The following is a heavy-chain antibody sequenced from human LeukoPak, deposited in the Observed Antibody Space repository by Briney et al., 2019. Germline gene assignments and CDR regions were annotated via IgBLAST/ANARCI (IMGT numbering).Heavy chain of an antibody. CDR1: GFMFSSYV. CDR2: IVGSGGST. V-gene: IGHV3-23*01. CDR3: AKASIYYYMDV. D-gene: IGHD2/OR15-2a*01. J-gene: IGHJ6*03. Sequence: PGGSLRLSCTASGFMFSSYVMTWVRQAPGKGLEWVSGIVGSGGSTYYADPVKGRFTISRDNSKNTLYLQMNNVRAEDTAVYYCAKASIYYYMDVWGRGTTVTVSS.